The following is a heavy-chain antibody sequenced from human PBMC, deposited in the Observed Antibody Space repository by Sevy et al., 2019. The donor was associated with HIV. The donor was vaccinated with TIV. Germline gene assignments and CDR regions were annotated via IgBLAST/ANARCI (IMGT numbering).Heavy chain of an antibody. CDR2: FDPEDGET. D-gene: IGHD3-22*01. V-gene: IGHV1-24*01. Sequence: ASVKVSCKVSGYTLTELSMHWLRQAPGKGLEWVGSFDPEDGETVYEHNFQGRVSMTEDTSTDTAYMEVISLKFEDTAVYYCATTKDYYDSSGYPFNYWGQGTLVTVSS. CDR3: ATTKDYYDSSGYPFNY. J-gene: IGHJ4*02. CDR1: GYTLTELS.